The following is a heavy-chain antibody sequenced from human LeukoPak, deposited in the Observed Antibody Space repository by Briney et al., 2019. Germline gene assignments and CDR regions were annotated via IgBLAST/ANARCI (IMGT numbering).Heavy chain of an antibody. CDR2: IYYSGST. Sequence: SETLSLTCTVSGGSISSNSYYWGWIRQPPGKGLEWIGYIYYSGSTNYNPSLKSRVTISVDTSKNQFSLKLSSVTAADTAVYYCARDVDYFDYWGQGTLVTVSS. CDR1: GGSISSNSYY. CDR3: ARDVDYFDY. J-gene: IGHJ4*02. V-gene: IGHV4-61*01.